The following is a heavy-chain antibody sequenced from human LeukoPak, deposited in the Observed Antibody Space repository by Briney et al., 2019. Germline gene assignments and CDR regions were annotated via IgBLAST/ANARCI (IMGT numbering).Heavy chain of an antibody. CDR1: GFTVSSNY. CDR3: ARDRWQLVQGDGVMDV. J-gene: IGHJ6*02. CDR2: IYSGGST. Sequence: PGGSLRLSCAASGFTVSSNYMSWVRQAPGKGLEWVSVIYSGGSTYYADSVKGRFTISRDNSKNTLYLQMNSLRAEDTAVYYCARDRWQLVQGDGVMDVWGQGTTVTVSS. D-gene: IGHD6-13*01. V-gene: IGHV3-66*01.